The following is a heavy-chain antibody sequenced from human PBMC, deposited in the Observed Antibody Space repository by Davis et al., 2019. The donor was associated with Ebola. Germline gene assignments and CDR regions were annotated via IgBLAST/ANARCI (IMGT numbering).Heavy chain of an antibody. V-gene: IGHV4-59*01. CDR1: GGSISSYY. J-gene: IGHJ6*02. CDR3: ARDSRSSTSCYPRYYYGMDV. Sequence: SETLSLTCTVSGGSISSYYWSWIRQPPGKGLEWIGYIYYSGSTNYNPSLKSRVTISVDTSKNQFSLKLSSVTAADTAVYYCARDSRSSTSCYPRYYYGMDVWGQGTTVTVSS. D-gene: IGHD2-2*01. CDR2: IYYSGST.